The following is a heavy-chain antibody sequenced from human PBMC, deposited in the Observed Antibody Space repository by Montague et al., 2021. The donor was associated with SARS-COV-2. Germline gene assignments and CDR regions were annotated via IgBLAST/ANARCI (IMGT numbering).Heavy chain of an antibody. CDR2: IYHTGDT. V-gene: IGHV4-59*01. J-gene: IGHJ4*02. CDR1: GASISAYY. CDR3: ARGGSGRDYFNY. D-gene: IGHD3-10*01. Sequence: SETLSLTCAVSGASISAYYWSWIRQSPGKGLEWIGYIYHTGDTDYNPSLKIRLPMSADTSKNQFPLRLNYVTPADTAIYFCARGGSGRDYFNYWGQGNLVTGSS.